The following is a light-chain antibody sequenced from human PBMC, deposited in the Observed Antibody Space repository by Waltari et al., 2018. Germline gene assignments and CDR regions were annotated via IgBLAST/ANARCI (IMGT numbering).Light chain of an antibody. CDR2: KAS. J-gene: IGKJ1*01. V-gene: IGKV1-5*03. CDR1: QSISSW. CDR3: QQYDSYSAT. Sequence: DIQMTQSPSTLSASVGDRCTITCRASQSISSWLAWYQQKPGEAPKLLIYKASSLESGVPSRFSGSGSGTEFTLTITSLQPDDFATYYCQQYDSYSATFGQGTKVEI.